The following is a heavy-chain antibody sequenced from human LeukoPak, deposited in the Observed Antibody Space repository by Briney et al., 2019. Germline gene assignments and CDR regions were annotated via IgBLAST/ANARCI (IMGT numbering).Heavy chain of an antibody. CDR1: GYTFPGHY. D-gene: IGHD2-8*02. CDR3: ARIQMGSTGFDY. J-gene: IGHJ4*02. V-gene: IGHV1-2*02. CDR2: IGPNSGDT. Sequence: ASVKVSCKASGYTFPGHYIHWVRQAPRQGLEWMGWIGPNSGDTSYAQKFQGRVTMTRDTSISTASMDLTRLRSDDTAVYYCARIQMGSTGFDYWGQGTPVTVSS.